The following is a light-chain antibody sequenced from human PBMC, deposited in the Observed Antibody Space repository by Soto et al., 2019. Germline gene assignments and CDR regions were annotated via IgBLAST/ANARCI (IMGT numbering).Light chain of an antibody. CDR2: LGS. J-gene: IGKJ4*01. CDR3: LQPLQAPLT. CDR1: QSLLHSDGYNY. Sequence: DVVMTQSPLSLPVTPGEPASISCRSSQSLLHSDGYNYLDWFLQRPGQSPQVLIYLGSNRAPGVPDRFSGSGSGTDFTLKISRVEAEDVGIYYCLQPLQAPLTFGGGTKVDIK. V-gene: IGKV2-28*01.